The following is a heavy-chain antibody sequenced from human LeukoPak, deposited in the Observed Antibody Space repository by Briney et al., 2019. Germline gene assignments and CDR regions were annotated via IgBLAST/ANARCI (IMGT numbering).Heavy chain of an antibody. J-gene: IGHJ4*01. CDR3: ARAYDTSGYSDLGY. CDR2: ISSSGNTI. CDR1: GFTFSSYE. D-gene: IGHD3-22*01. V-gene: IGHV3-48*03. Sequence: GGSLRLSCAASGFTFSSYEMNWVRQAPGKGLEWVSYISSSGNTIYYADSVKGRFTISRDNAKNSLYLEMNSLRGEDTAVYYCARAYDTSGYSDLGYWGHGTLVTVSS.